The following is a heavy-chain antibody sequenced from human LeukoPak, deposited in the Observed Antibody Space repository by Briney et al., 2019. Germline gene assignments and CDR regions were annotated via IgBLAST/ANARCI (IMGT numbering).Heavy chain of an antibody. D-gene: IGHD2-2*02. V-gene: IGHV3-23*01. CDR1: GFTFSSYA. CDR3: ATVRPGFCSSTTCYTDY. Sequence: GGSLRLSCAASGFTFSSYAMSWVRQAPGKGLEWVSAITGSGGTTYHADSVKGRFAISRDNSKNTLYLQMNSLRAEDTAVYYCATVRPGFCSSTTCYTDYWGQGTLVTVSS. J-gene: IGHJ4*02. CDR2: ITGSGGTT.